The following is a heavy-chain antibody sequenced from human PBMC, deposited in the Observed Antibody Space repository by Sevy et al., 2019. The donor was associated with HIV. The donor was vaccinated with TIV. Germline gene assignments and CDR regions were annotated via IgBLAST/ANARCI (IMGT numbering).Heavy chain of an antibody. J-gene: IGHJ5*02. D-gene: IGHD2-2*01. CDR3: AGGCYCYDDSHLYPLDL. CDR2: IYYTGST. CDR1: GGSIRNGHW. Sequence: SETLSLTCAVSGGSIRNGHWWNWVRQPPGKALECIGEIYYTGSTNYNPSLKTRVTISLDKSMNQFSPIVTSVAAADTAVYFDAGGCYCYDDSHLYPLDLWGQGTLVTVSS. V-gene: IGHV4-4*02.